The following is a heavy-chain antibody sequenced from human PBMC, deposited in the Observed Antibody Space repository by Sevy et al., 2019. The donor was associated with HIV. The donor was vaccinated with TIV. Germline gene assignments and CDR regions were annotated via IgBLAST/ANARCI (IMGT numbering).Heavy chain of an antibody. CDR1: GFTLSSYA. CDR3: ARDRYYDSSGYSDY. V-gene: IGHV3-30-3*01. J-gene: IGHJ4*02. Sequence: GGSLRLSCTASGFTLSSYAMHWVRQAPGKGLEWVAVISYDGSNKYYANSVKGRFTISRDNSKNTLYLQMNSLRAEDTAVYYCARDRYYDSSGYSDYWGQGTLVTVSS. D-gene: IGHD3-22*01. CDR2: ISYDGSNK.